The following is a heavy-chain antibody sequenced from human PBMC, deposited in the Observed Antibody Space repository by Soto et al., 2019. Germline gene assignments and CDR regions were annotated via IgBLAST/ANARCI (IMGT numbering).Heavy chain of an antibody. Sequence: PGESLKISCKGSGYSFTSYWIGWVRQMPGKGLEWMGIIYPGDSDTRYSPSFQGQVTISADKSISTAYLQWSSLKASDTAMYYCVRVNSGYDSAYYYYYMDVWGKGTTVTVSS. CDR3: VRVNSGYDSAYYYYYMDV. V-gene: IGHV5-51*01. J-gene: IGHJ6*03. CDR1: GYSFTSYW. D-gene: IGHD5-12*01. CDR2: IYPGDSDT.